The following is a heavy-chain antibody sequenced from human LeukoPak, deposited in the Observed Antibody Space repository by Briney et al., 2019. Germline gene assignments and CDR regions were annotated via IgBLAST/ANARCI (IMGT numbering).Heavy chain of an antibody. CDR2: IYYSGST. CDR1: GGSISSSSYY. CDR3: ATLPTYYYDSSGYSPFDY. D-gene: IGHD3-22*01. Sequence: SETLSLTCTVSGGSISSSSYYWGWIRQPPGKGLEWIGSIYYSGSTYYNPSLKSRVTISVDTSKNQFSLKLSSVTAADTAVYYCATLPTYYYDSSGYSPFDYWGQGTLVTVSS. V-gene: IGHV4-39*01. J-gene: IGHJ4*02.